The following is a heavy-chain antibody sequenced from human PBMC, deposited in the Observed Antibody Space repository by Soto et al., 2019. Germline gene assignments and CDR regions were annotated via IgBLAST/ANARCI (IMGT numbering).Heavy chain of an antibody. J-gene: IGHJ4*02. V-gene: IGHV4-30-2*01. D-gene: IGHD1-26*01. CDR1: GGSISSSSYS. CDR3: ARGADGNYYGGPYCFDA. CDR2: ISHTGGT. Sequence: QLQLQESGSGLVKPSQTLSLTCAVSGGSISSSSYSWNWIRQPPGKGLEWIGYISHTGGTFYSPSLDSRVTISVDRSKNQFSLRLTSVTDADTAVYFCARGADGNYYGGPYCFDAWGQGGLVTVSS.